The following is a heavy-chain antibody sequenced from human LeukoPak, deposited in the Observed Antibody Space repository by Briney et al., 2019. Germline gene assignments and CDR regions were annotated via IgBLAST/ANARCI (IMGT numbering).Heavy chain of an antibody. CDR3: AKDSAVVPAALGAFDI. Sequence: GGSLRLSCAASGFTFDDYAMHWVRQAPGKGLAWVSGISWNSGSIGYADSVKGRFTISRDNAKNSLYLQMNSLRAEDTALYYCAKDSAVVPAALGAFDIWGQGTMVTVSS. D-gene: IGHD2-2*01. CDR2: ISWNSGSI. CDR1: GFTFDDYA. V-gene: IGHV3-9*01. J-gene: IGHJ3*02.